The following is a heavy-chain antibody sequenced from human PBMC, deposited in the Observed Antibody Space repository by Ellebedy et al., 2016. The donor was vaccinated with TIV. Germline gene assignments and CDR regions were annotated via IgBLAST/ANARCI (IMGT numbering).Heavy chain of an antibody. J-gene: IGHJ4*02. CDR3: ASMVRYYFDC. V-gene: IGHV4-34*01. CDR1: GGSFSGYY. CDR2: IYYSGST. Sequence: ESLKISCAVYGGSFSGYYWSWIRQTPGKGLEWIGYIYYSGSTYYNPSLKSRVTISVDTSKNQFTLKLSSVTDADTAVYYCASMVRYYFDCWGQGALVTVSS. D-gene: IGHD3-10*01.